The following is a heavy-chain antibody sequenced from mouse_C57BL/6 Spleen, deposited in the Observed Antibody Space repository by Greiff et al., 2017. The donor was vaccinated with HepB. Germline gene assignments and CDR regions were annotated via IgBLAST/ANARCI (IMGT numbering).Heavy chain of an antibody. CDR3: ARAPYYSNYYFDY. CDR1: GFTFSDYG. J-gene: IGHJ2*01. V-gene: IGHV5-17*01. CDR2: ISSGSSTI. Sequence: EVQRVESGGGLVKPGGSLKLSCAASGFTFSDYGMHWVRQAPEKGLEWVAYISSGSSTIYYADTVKGRFTISRDNAKNTLFLQMTSLRSEDTAMYYCARAPYYSNYYFDYWGQGTTLTVSS. D-gene: IGHD2-5*01.